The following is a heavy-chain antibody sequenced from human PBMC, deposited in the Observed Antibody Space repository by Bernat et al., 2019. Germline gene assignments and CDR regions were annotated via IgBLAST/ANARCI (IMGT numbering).Heavy chain of an antibody. CDR2: IKGDGTTI. Sequence: EVQLVESGGGLVQPGGSLRLSCAASGFTFSGYWMHWAGQAPGKGLVWVSRIKGDGTTITYAGSVKGRFTISRDNAKNTLYLQMNSLRAEDTAVYYCVRSDWLVVWGPGTLVTVSS. J-gene: IGHJ4*02. D-gene: IGHD3-9*01. CDR1: GFTFSGYW. CDR3: VRSDWLVV. V-gene: IGHV3-74*01.